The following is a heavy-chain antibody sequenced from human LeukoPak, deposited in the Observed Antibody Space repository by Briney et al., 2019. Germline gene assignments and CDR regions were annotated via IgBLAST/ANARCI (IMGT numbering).Heavy chain of an antibody. CDR3: AKDPYSGYDYGYFDY. CDR1: GFTLSSYA. CDR2: ISSSGGST. V-gene: IGHV3-23*01. Sequence: GGSLRLSCAASGFTLSSYAMSWVRQAPGKGLEWVSAISSSGGSTYYADSVKGRFTISRDKSKNTLYLQMNSLRVEDTAVYYCAKDPYSGYDYGYFDYWGQGTLVTVSS. D-gene: IGHD5-12*01. J-gene: IGHJ4*02.